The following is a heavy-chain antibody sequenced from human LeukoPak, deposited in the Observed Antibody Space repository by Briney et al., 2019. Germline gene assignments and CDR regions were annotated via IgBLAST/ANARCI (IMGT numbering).Heavy chain of an antibody. D-gene: IGHD2-2*01. J-gene: IGHJ5*02. Sequence: GASVKVSCEASGYTFTSYAISWVRQAPGQGLEWMGWISAYNSNTNYAQKRQGRGTMTTDTSTSTAYMELRSLRSDDTAVYFCARDGCSTTNCYVQNWFDPWGQGTLVTVSS. CDR1: GYTFTSYA. V-gene: IGHV1-18*01. CDR3: ARDGCSTTNCYVQNWFDP. CDR2: ISAYNSNT.